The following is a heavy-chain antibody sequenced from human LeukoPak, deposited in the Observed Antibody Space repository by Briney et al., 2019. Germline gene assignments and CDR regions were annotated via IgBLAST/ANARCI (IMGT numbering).Heavy chain of an antibody. J-gene: IGHJ4*02. D-gene: IGHD6-13*01. CDR3: ARDLSLRAAAKGY. V-gene: IGHV1-2*02. CDR1: GYTFTGYY. Sequence: GASVKVSCKASGYTFTGYYMRWVRQAPGQGLEWMGWINPNSGGTNYAQKFQGRVTMTRDTSISTAYMELSRLRSDDTAVYYCARDLSLRAAAKGYWGQGTLVTVSS. CDR2: INPNSGGT.